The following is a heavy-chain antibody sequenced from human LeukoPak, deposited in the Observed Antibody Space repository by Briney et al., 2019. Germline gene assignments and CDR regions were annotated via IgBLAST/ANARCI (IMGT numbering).Heavy chain of an antibody. D-gene: IGHD1-7*01. V-gene: IGHV1-18*01. CDR1: GYTFTTYG. CDR2: ISAYNGNT. J-gene: IGHJ3*01. Sequence: ASVTVSCKASGYTFTTYGISWVRQAPGQGLEGMGWISAYNGNTHYAQNLQGRVTMTTDTSTRTAYMELRSLRSDDTAMYYCARASAVTGTSRTSDDAFDVWGQGTMVTVSS. CDR3: ARASAVTGTSRTSDDAFDV.